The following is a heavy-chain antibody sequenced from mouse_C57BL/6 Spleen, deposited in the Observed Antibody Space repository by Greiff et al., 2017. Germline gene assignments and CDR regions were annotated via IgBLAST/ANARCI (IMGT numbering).Heavy chain of an antibody. D-gene: IGHD1-1*01. CDR1: GFTFSSYG. CDR3: ARRDTTNAMDY. J-gene: IGHJ4*01. CDR2: ISSGGSYT. V-gene: IGHV5-6*02. Sequence: EVMLVESGGDLVKPGGSLKLSCAASGFTFSSYGMSWVRQTPDKRLEWVATISSGGSYTYYPDSVKGRFTISRDNAKNTLYLQMSSLKSEDTAMYYCARRDTTNAMDYWGQGTSVTVSS.